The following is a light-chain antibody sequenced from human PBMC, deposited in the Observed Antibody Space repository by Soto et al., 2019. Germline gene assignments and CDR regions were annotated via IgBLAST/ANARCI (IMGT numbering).Light chain of an antibody. CDR3: QQRSNWPPSIT. CDR1: QSVSSY. CDR2: DAS. Sequence: EIVLTQSPATLSLSPGERATLSCRASQSVSSYLAWYQQKPGQAPRLLIYDASNRATGIPARFSGSGSGTDFTLTISSLEPEDFAVYYCQQRSNWPPSITFGGGTKGEIK. V-gene: IGKV3-11*01. J-gene: IGKJ4*01.